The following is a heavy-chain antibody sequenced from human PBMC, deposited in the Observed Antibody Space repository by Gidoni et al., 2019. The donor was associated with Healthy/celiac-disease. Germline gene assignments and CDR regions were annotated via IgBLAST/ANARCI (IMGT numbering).Heavy chain of an antibody. V-gene: IGHV4-38-2*02. CDR2: IYHSGST. CDR3: ARGGWEFGEEHNWFDP. Sequence: QVQLQESGPGLVKPSETLHPPCPVPCSSISIGYLWGWIRQPPGKGLAWIGSIYHSGSTYYNPSLKSRVTISVDTSKNQFSLKLSSVTAADTAVYYCARGGWEFGEEHNWFDPWGQGTLVTVSS. CDR1: CSSISIGYL. D-gene: IGHD3-10*01. J-gene: IGHJ5*02.